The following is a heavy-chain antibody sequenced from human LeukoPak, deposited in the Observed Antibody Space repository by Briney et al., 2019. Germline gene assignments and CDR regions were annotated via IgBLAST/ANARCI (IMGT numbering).Heavy chain of an antibody. D-gene: IGHD2-2*01. V-gene: IGHV3-30*02. CDR3: AKLIVVVPAAMDDY. CDR1: GFTFSSYG. CDR2: IRYDGSNK. Sequence: GGSLRLSCAASGFTFSSYGMHWVRQAPGKGLEWVAFIRYDGSNKYYADSVKGRFTISRDNSKNMLYLQMNSLRAEDTAVYYCAKLIVVVPAAMDDYWGQGTLVTVSS. J-gene: IGHJ4*02.